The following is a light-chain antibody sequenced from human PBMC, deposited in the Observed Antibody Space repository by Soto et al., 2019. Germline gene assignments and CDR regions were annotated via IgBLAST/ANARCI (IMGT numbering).Light chain of an antibody. CDR3: QQAASFPIT. J-gene: IGKJ5*01. V-gene: IGKV1-12*01. Sequence: DIQMTQSPSSVSAFVGDTVTLTCRASQAISSSLAWYQQKPGKAPNLLMFDASSLQSGVPSRFSGSGSGTDFTLTLSGLQPEDVGTYYCQQAASFPITFGQGTRLDI. CDR2: DAS. CDR1: QAISSS.